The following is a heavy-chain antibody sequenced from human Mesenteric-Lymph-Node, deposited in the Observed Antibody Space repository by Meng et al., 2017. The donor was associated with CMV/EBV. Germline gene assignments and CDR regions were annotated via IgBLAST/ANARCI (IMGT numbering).Heavy chain of an antibody. D-gene: IGHD6-13*01. CDR3: AREVWQQLVPNYFDY. Sequence: SVKVSCKVSGYTLTELSMHWVRQAPGKGLEWMGGIIPIFGTANYAQKFQGRVTITTDESTSTAYMELSSLRSEDTAVYYCAREVWQQLVPNYFDYWGQGTLVTVSS. V-gene: IGHV1-69*05. J-gene: IGHJ4*02. CDR2: IIPIFGTA. CDR1: GYTLTELS.